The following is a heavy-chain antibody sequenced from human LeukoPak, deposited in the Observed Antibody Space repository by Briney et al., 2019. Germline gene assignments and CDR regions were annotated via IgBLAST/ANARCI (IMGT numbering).Heavy chain of an antibody. CDR1: GFTFSSYW. CDR2: IKQDGSEK. CDR3: AREERSGSYSYYFDY. Sequence: GSLRLSCAVSGFTFSSYWMSWVRQAPGKGLEWVANIKQDGSEKYYVDSVKGRFTTSRDNTNNSLYLQMNSLRAEDTAVYYCAREERSGSYSYYFDYWGQGTLVTVSS. J-gene: IGHJ4*02. V-gene: IGHV3-7*01. D-gene: IGHD3-10*01.